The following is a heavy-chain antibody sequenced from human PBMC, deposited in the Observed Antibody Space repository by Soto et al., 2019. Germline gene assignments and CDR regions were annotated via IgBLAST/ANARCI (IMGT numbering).Heavy chain of an antibody. CDR1: GFTFSSYS. V-gene: IGHV3-48*01. Sequence: GGSLSLSCAASGFTFSSYSMNWVRQAPGKGLEWVSYISSSSSTIYYADSVKGRFTISRDNAKNSLYLQMNSLRAEDTAVYYCARDFVVPAAMYYYYYGMDVWGQGTTVTVSS. J-gene: IGHJ6*02. D-gene: IGHD2-2*01. CDR2: ISSSSSTI. CDR3: ARDFVVPAAMYYYYYGMDV.